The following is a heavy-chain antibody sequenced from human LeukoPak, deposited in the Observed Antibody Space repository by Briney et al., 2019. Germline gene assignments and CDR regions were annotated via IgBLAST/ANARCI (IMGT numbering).Heavy chain of an antibody. D-gene: IGHD7-27*01. Sequence: PGGSLRLSCAASGFTFSSYAMHWVRQAPGKGLEWVAVISYDGSNKYYADSVKGRFTISRDNSKNTLYLQMNSLRAEDTAVYYCARDGSWGIDWGQGTLVTVSS. CDR1: GFTFSSYA. V-gene: IGHV3-30-3*01. CDR3: ARDGSWGID. J-gene: IGHJ4*02. CDR2: ISYDGSNK.